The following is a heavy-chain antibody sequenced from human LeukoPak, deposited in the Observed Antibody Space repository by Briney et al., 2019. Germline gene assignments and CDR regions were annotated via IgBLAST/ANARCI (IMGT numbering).Heavy chain of an antibody. D-gene: IGHD3-3*01. CDR3: AKDFDFWSGYYFDY. J-gene: IGHJ4*02. CDR2: ISWNSGST. CDR1: GFTFDDYA. V-gene: IGHV3-23*01. Sequence: PGGSLRLSCAASGFTFDDYAMHWVRQAPGKGLEWVSGISWNSGSTYYADSVKGRFTISRDNSKNTLYLQMNSLRAEDTAVYYCAKDFDFWSGYYFDYWGQGTLVTVSS.